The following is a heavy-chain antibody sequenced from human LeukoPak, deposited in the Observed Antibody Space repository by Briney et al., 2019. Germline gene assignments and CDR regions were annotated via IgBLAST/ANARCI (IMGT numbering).Heavy chain of an antibody. CDR2: ISGSDGST. CDR3: AKAAYSSSWYVPTHYYYGMDV. J-gene: IGHJ6*02. D-gene: IGHD6-13*01. Sequence: GGSLRLSCAASGFTLSSYAMRWVRQAPGKGLEWVSAISGSDGSTYYADSVKGRFTISRDNSKNTLYLQMNSLRAEDTAVYYCAKAAYSSSWYVPTHYYYGMDVWGQGTTVTVSS. V-gene: IGHV3-23*01. CDR1: GFTLSSYA.